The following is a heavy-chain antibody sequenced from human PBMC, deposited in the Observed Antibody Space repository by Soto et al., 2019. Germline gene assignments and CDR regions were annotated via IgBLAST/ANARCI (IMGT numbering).Heavy chain of an antibody. Sequence: QITLNESGPTVVRPTETLTLTCRFSGFSLTTSGVGGGWIRQSPGKAPEWLALIYWDDDKRYSASLKSRLTNTKDTSKNQVVLTVSDLDPTDTATYYCAHRVLRTVFGLVTTTAIYFAFWGQGTPVAVSS. D-gene: IGHD3-3*01. J-gene: IGHJ4*02. V-gene: IGHV2-5*02. CDR2: IYWDDDK. CDR1: GFSLTTSGVG. CDR3: AHRVLRTVFGLVTTTAIYFAF.